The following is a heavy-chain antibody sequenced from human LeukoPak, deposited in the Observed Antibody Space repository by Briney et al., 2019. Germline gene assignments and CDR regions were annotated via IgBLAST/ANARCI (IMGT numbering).Heavy chain of an antibody. D-gene: IGHD3-10*01. CDR2: IYYSGST. CDR1: GGSISSGGYY. V-gene: IGHV4-31*03. Sequence: PSQTLSLTCTVSGGSISSGGYYWSWIRQRPGKGLEWIGYIYYSGSTYYNPSLKSRVTISVDTSKNQFSLKLSSVTAADTAVYYCARVPYGLGSRFDPWGQGTLVTVSS. J-gene: IGHJ5*02. CDR3: ARVPYGLGSRFDP.